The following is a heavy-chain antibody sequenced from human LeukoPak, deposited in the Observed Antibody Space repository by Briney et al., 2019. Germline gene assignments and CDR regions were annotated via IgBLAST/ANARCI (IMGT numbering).Heavy chain of an antibody. D-gene: IGHD4-17*01. V-gene: IGHV3-48*03. CDR3: ARGSDYGVGAFDI. CDR2: ISTSVRTI. Sequence: PGGSLRLSCAASGFAFSSYEMNWVRQAPGKGLEWVSYISTSVRTIYYGDSVKGRFTISRDNAKNSLFLQMNILRAEDTAVYYCARGSDYGVGAFDIWGQGTMVTVSS. J-gene: IGHJ3*02. CDR1: GFAFSSYE.